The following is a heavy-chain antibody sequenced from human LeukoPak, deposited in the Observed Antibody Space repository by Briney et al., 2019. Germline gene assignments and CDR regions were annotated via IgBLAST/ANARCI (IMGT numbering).Heavy chain of an antibody. CDR3: ATGRWFGEFAGSAFED. J-gene: IGHJ4*02. V-gene: IGHV3-7*01. CDR2: IKEDESEI. D-gene: IGHD3-10*01. CDR1: GFGFSNYW. Sequence: GGSRRLSCLGSGFGFSNYWMTWLRQAPGEGLEWVANIKEDESEIYYADSVKGRFTICRDNAKNSVYLQMNSLRVEDTALYYCATGRWFGEFAGSAFEDWGQGALVTVSS.